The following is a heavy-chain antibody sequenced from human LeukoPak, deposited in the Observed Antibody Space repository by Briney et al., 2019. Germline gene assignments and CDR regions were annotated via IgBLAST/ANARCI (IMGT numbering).Heavy chain of an antibody. CDR2: INHSGST. CDR3: ARAVTPRGRYSYGYFDY. D-gene: IGHD5-18*01. Sequence: GSLRLSCTASGFTFGDYAMSWIRQPPGKGLEWIGEINHSGSTNYNPSLKSRVTISVDTSKNQFSLKLSSVTAADTAVYYCARAVTPRGRYSYGYFDYWGQGTLVTVSS. V-gene: IGHV4-34*01. CDR1: GFTFGDYA. J-gene: IGHJ4*02.